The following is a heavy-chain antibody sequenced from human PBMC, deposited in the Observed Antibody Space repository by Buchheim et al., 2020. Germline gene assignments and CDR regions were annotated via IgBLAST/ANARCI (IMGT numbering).Heavy chain of an antibody. CDR1: GFIFHNYW. V-gene: IGHV3-7*01. Sequence: EVQLVESGGGLVQPGGSLILSCAASGFIFHNYWMSWVRQAPGKGLEWVANIKDDGTDENYVDSVKGRFTISRDNAKDSLYLQMNSLRAEDTAVYYCARDIPRGASDFDYWGQGTL. J-gene: IGHJ4*02. D-gene: IGHD4/OR15-4a*01. CDR3: ARDIPRGASDFDY. CDR2: IKDDGTDE.